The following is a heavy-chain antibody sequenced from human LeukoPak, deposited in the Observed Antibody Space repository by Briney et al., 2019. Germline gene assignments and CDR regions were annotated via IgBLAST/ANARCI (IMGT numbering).Heavy chain of an antibody. CDR3: ATEPVLRYFDWSPGASGMDV. V-gene: IGHV4-39*01. J-gene: IGHJ6*02. CDR1: GGSISSSSSY. D-gene: IGHD3-9*01. CDR2: IYYSGST. Sequence: SETLSFTCTVSGGSISSSSSYWGWIRQPPGKGLEWIGSIYYSGSTYYNPSLKSRVTISVDTSKNQFSLKLSSVTAADTAVYYCATEPVLRYFDWSPGASGMDVWGQGTTVTVSS.